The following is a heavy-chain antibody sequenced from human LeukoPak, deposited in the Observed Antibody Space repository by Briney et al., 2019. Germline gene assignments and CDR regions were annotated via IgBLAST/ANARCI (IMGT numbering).Heavy chain of an antibody. Sequence: GGSLRLSCAASGFTFSSYDMHWVRQAPGKGLEWVTVISYDGSNKYYGDSVKGRFTISRDNSKNTLYLKMNSMRAEDTAVYYCAKEGSNGDFDYWGQGALVTVSS. CDR1: GFTFSSYD. D-gene: IGHD1-26*01. CDR3: AKEGSNGDFDY. J-gene: IGHJ4*02. CDR2: ISYDGSNK. V-gene: IGHV3-30*18.